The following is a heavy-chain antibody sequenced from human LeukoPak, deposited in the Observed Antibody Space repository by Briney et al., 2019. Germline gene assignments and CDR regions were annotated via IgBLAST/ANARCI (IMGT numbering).Heavy chain of an antibody. CDR3: ARGGLGNFD. D-gene: IGHD4-23*01. Sequence: GRSLRLSCAASGFTFSSYAMHWVRQAPGKGLEWVALISYAGSNKYYADSVKGRFTISRDNSKNTLYLQMNSLRAEDTAVYYCARGGLGNFDWGQGTLVTVSS. CDR2: ISYAGSNK. V-gene: IGHV3-30*04. CDR1: GFTFSSYA. J-gene: IGHJ4*02.